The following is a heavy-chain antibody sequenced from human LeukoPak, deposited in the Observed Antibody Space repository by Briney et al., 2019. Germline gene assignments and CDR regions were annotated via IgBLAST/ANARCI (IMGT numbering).Heavy chain of an antibody. CDR2: IYYSGST. CDR1: GGSISSSSYY. V-gene: IGHV4-39*01. J-gene: IGHJ3*02. Sequence: PSETLSLTCTVSGGSISSSSYYWGWIRQPPGKGLEWVGSIYYSGSTYYNPSLKSRVTISVDTSKNQFSRKLSSVTGADTAVYYCARPIEDCLSSTSCSAEDWPDAFDIWGQGAMVTVSS. CDR3: ARPIEDCLSSTSCSAEDWPDAFDI. D-gene: IGHD2-2*01.